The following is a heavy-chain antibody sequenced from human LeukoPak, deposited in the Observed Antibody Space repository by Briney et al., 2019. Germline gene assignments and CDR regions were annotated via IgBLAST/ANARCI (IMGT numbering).Heavy chain of an antibody. D-gene: IGHD2-15*01. CDR2: INHSGST. V-gene: IGHV4-38-2*02. J-gene: IGHJ4*02. Sequence: SETLSLTCTVSGYSISSGYYWGWIRQPPGKGLEWIGEINHSGSTNYNPSLKSRVTISVDTSKNQFSLKLSSVTAADTAVYYCARGRSRYCSGGSCYSIFGYWGQGTLVTVSS. CDR1: GYSISSGYY. CDR3: ARGRSRYCSGGSCYSIFGY.